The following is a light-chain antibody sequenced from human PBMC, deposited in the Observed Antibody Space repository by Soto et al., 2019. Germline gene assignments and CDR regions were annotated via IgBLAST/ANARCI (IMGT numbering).Light chain of an antibody. J-gene: IGLJ3*02. V-gene: IGLV1-44*01. CDR2: SND. CDR1: SSNIGSNT. Sequence: QSVLTQPASASGTPGQRVTISCSGSSSNIGSNTVNWYQQLPGTAPKLLVYSNDKRPSGVPYRCAGSKSVTSGSLAISGRQYDDEAEYYCAAWDASLTGPVFGGGTKLTVL. CDR3: AAWDASLTGPV.